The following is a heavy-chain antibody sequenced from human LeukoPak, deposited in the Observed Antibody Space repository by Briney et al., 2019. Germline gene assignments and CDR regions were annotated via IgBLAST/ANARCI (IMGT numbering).Heavy chain of an antibody. D-gene: IGHD3-22*01. CDR3: ARVPGDDYYDSSGYYP. CDR2: IYYSGST. CDR1: GGSISSGDYY. V-gene: IGHV4-30-4*01. J-gene: IGHJ5*02. Sequence: SETLSLTCTVSGGSISSGDYYWSWIRQPPGKGLEWLGYIYYSGSTYYNPSLKSRVTISVDTSKNQFSLKLSSVTAADTAVYYCARVPGDDYYDSSGYYPWGQGTLVTVSS.